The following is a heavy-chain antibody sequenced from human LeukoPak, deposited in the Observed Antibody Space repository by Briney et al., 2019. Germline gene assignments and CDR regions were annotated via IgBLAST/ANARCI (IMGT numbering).Heavy chain of an antibody. CDR3: ARRLTQYDCFDP. CDR2: TYYRSTWYN. CDR1: GDSVSSNSVT. D-gene: IGHD2-2*01. J-gene: IGHJ5*02. V-gene: IGHV6-1*01. Sequence: SQTLSLTCAISGDSVSSNSVTWNWIRQSPSRGLEWLGRTYYRSTWYNDYAVSMRGRITVNPDTSKNQSSLQLISVTPEDTAVYYCARRLTQYDCFDPWGQGILVTVSS.